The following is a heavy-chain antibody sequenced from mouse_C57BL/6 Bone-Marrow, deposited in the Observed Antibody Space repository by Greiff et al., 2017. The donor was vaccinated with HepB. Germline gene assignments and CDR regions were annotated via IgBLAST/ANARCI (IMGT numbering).Heavy chain of an antibody. D-gene: IGHD1-1*01. Sequence: QVQLQQPGAELVKPGASVKLSCKASGYTFTSYWMQWVKQRPGQGLEWIGEIDPSDSYTNYNQKFKGKATLTVDTSSSTAYRQLSSPTSEDSAVYYCARSTTVVSYWGQGTLVTVSA. J-gene: IGHJ3*01. CDR1: GYTFTSYW. CDR3: ARSTTVVSY. V-gene: IGHV1-50*01. CDR2: IDPSDSYT.